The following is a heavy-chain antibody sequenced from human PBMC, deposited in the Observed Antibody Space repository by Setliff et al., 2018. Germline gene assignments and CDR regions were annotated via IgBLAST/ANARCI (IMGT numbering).Heavy chain of an antibody. CDR1: GFSLTSSGVG. V-gene: IGHV2-5*02. CDR3: VHRPGYCFTTTCWNFDY. J-gene: IGHJ4*02. CDR2: IFWDDDK. D-gene: IGHD2-2*01. Sequence: SGPTLVNPTQTLTLTCTFSGFSLTSSGVGVGWVRQPPGKALEWLAIIFWDDDKRYSPSLKNRLTITKDSLKRQVVLTMTNVDPVDTATYYCVHRPGYCFTTTCWNFDYWGQGALVTVSS.